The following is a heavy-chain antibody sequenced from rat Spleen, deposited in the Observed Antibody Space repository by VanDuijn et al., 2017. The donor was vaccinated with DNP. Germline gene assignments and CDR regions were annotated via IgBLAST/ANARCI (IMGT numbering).Heavy chain of an antibody. Sequence: EVQLQESGPGLVKPSQSLSLTCSVTAYSITTNYWGWIRKFPGNKMEWIGHINYSGSTGYNPSLKSRISITRDTSKNQFFLQLNSVTTEDTATYYCATDQGTITAPFDSWGPGVMVTVSS. J-gene: IGHJ2*01. V-gene: IGHV3-1*01. CDR1: AYSITTNY. CDR2: INYSGST. D-gene: IGHD1-2*01. CDR3: ATDQGTITAPFDS.